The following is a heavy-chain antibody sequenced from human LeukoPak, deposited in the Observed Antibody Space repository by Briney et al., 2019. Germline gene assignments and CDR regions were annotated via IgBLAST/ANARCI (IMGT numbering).Heavy chain of an antibody. V-gene: IGHV3-23*01. Sequence: GGSLSLSCAASGFTSTNSAMNWVRHAPGKRLECVSVLFGSSGSTDYAHSVKGRYTISRDTSTNTLFLQMNSLRAEDTAIYYCAKGAYDYIEIGYFDSWGQGTLVTVSS. J-gene: IGHJ4*02. CDR3: AKGAYDYIEIGYFDS. CDR1: GFTSTNSA. D-gene: IGHD5-12*01. CDR2: LFGSSGST.